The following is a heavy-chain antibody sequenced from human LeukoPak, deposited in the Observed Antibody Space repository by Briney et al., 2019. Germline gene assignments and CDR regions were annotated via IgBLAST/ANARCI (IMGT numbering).Heavy chain of an antibody. V-gene: IGHV1-8*01. J-gene: IGHJ4*02. CDR3: ARGHYGGNRYFDI. D-gene: IGHD4-23*01. CDR1: GYTFRSYD. Sequence: RASVKVSCKASGYTFRSYDINWVRQAPGQGLEWVGWIHPNSGKTGYAQKFQGRVTMTRDTSTETAFMELSSLKFDDTAIFYCARGHYGGNRYFDIWGQGTLVTVSS. CDR2: IHPNSGKT.